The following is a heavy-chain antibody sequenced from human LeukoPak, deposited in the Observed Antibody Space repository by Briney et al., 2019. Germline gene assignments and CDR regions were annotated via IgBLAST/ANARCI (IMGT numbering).Heavy chain of an antibody. CDR3: ASSSNYPYYYYYMDV. Sequence: SETLSLTCAVYGGSFSSYYWSWIRQPPGKGLEWIGYIYYSGSTNYNPSLKSRVTISVDTSKNQFSLKLSSVTAADTAVYYCASSSNYPYYYYYMDVWGKGTTVTVSS. J-gene: IGHJ6*03. D-gene: IGHD4/OR15-4a*01. CDR1: GGSFSSYY. V-gene: IGHV4-59*01. CDR2: IYYSGST.